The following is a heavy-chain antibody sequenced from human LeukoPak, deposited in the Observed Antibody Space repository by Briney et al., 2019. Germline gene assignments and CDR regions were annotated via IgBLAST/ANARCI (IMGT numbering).Heavy chain of an antibody. J-gene: IGHJ4*02. CDR1: GYSISSGHY. Sequence: PSETLSLTCSVSGYSISSGHYWGWIRQPPGKGLEWIGSLYHSGSTYYNPSLKSRVTISIDTSKNQFSLKVRFVTAADTAVYYCAREADPKAYYGSGSSVDWWGQGALVTVSS. V-gene: IGHV4-38-2*02. CDR2: LYHSGST. D-gene: IGHD3-10*01. CDR3: AREADPKAYYGSGSSVDW.